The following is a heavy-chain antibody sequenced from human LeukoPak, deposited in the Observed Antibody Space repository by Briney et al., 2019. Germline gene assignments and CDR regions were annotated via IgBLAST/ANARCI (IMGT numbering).Heavy chain of an antibody. Sequence: KASETLSLTCAVYGESFSGYYWSWIRQPPGKGLEWIGEINHRGSINYNPSLKSRVTLSVDTSKNQFSLKLSSVTAADMAVYYCARQGGRPKYYGSGSYYNGRYYFDYWGQGTLAIVSS. J-gene: IGHJ4*02. CDR1: GESFSGYY. CDR3: ARQGGRPKYYGSGSYYNGRYYFDY. V-gene: IGHV4-34*01. CDR2: INHRGSI. D-gene: IGHD3-10*01.